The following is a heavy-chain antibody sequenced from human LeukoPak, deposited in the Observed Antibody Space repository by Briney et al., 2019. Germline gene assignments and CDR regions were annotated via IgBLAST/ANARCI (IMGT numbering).Heavy chain of an antibody. V-gene: IGHV3-48*04. CDR1: GFTFSSYS. Sequence: GGSLRLSCTASGFTFSSYSMNWVRQAPGKGLEWVSYISSSGRTTFYADSVKGRFTISRDNGENSLHLQMDSLRAEDTAVYHCARDTAHYYGSRREEYWGRGTRVTVSS. CDR2: ISSSGRTT. D-gene: IGHD3-16*01. J-gene: IGHJ4*02. CDR3: ARDTAHYYGSRREEY.